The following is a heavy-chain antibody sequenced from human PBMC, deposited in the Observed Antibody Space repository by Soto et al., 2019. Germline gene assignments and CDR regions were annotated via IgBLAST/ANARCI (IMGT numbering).Heavy chain of an antibody. CDR2: IYYSGST. V-gene: IGHV4-31*03. J-gene: IGHJ4*02. Sequence: SETLSLTCTVSGGSISSGGYYWSWIRQHPGKGLEWIGYIYYSGSTYYNPSLKSRVTMTTDTSTSTTYMELRSLRSDDTAVYYCARDPDPYSSSWSELDYWGQGTLVTVSS. D-gene: IGHD6-13*01. CDR1: GGSISSGGYY. CDR3: ARDPDPYSSSWSELDY.